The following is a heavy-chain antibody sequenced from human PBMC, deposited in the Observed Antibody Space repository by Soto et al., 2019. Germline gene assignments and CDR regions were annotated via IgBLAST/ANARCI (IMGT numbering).Heavy chain of an antibody. CDR3: ARRSDSNYELYGMDV. CDR1: GYSSTSYW. V-gene: IGHV5-51*01. CDR2: IYPGDSGT. J-gene: IGHJ6*02. Sequence: GESLKISCKGSGYSSTSYWIGWVRQMPGKGLEWMGIIYPGDSGTRYSPSFQGQVTISADKSISTAYLQWSSLKASDTAMYYCARRSDSNYELYGMDVWGQGTTVTVS. D-gene: IGHD4-4*01.